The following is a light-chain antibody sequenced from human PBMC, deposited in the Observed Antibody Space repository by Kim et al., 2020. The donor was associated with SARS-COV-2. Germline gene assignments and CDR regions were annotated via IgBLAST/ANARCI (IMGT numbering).Light chain of an antibody. CDR3: QQYNSYWT. J-gene: IGKJ1*01. CDR2: DAS. Sequence: GDRVTIPCRASQSISGYLAWYQHKPGKAPKLLIYDASSLESGVPSRFSGSGSGTEFTLTISSLQPGDFATYYCQQYNSYWTFGQGTKVDIK. CDR1: QSISGY. V-gene: IGKV1-5*01.